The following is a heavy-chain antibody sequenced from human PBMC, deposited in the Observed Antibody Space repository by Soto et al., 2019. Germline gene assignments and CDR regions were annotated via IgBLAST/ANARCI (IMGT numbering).Heavy chain of an antibody. V-gene: IGHV3-23*01. CDR3: AKGRITIFGVVIKTRGYYGMDG. Sequence: GGSLRLSCAASGFTFSSYAMSWVRQAPGKGLEWVSAISGSGGSTYYADSVKGRFTISRDNSKNTLYLQMNSLRAEDTAVYYCAKGRITIFGVVIKTRGYYGMDGWGQGTTVTVSS. CDR2: ISGSGGST. CDR1: GFTFSSYA. J-gene: IGHJ6*02. D-gene: IGHD3-3*01.